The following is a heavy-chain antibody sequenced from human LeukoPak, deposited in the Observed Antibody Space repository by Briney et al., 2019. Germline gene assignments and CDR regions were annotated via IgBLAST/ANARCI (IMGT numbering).Heavy chain of an antibody. J-gene: IGHJ4*02. Sequence: SETLSLTCTVSGDSMNNYYWTWMRQPAGKGLEWIGRIYISGNTMYNPSLQSRVTMSLDTSTNHFSLKLRSVTAADTAVYFCARGGVLHTYFDYWGQGTLVSVSS. V-gene: IGHV4-4*07. CDR1: GDSMNNYY. CDR3: ARGGVLHTYFDY. CDR2: IYISGNT. D-gene: IGHD3-16*01.